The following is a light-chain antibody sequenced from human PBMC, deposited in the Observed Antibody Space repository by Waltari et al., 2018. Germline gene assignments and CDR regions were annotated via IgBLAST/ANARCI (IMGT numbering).Light chain of an antibody. J-gene: IGKJ2*01. CDR2: GAS. Sequence: EIVLTQSPGTLSLSPGDIATLSCRASQSVSSSYLALYQQKPGQAPRLLIYGASSRATGIPDRISGSGSGTDFTLTLSSLEPEDFAVYYCQQHGTSPFTFGQGTKVEIK. CDR3: QQHGTSPFT. CDR1: QSVSSSY. V-gene: IGKV3-20*01.